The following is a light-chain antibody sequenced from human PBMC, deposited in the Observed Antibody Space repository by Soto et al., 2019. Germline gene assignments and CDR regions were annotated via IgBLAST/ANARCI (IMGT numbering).Light chain of an antibody. Sequence: DIVLTQSPATLSLSPGERATLSCRASQVVSSSLAWYQQKPGQPPRLLIYDASNRATGIPARFSGSGSGTDFTLAISSLEPEDFAVYYCQQRTTWPPGYTFGQGTKLEI. CDR1: QVVSSS. CDR2: DAS. CDR3: QQRTTWPPGYT. V-gene: IGKV3-11*01. J-gene: IGKJ2*01.